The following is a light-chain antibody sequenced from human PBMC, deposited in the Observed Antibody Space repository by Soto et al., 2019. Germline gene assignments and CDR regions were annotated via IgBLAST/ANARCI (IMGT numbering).Light chain of an antibody. CDR1: TSDVGSYNL. CDR2: EVS. Sequence: QSALTQPASVSGSPGQSITISCTGTTSDVGSYNLVSWYQQHPGKAPKLMIYEVSKRPSGVSNRFSGSKSSNTASLTISGLRAEYEADYYCCSYAGSSTVVFGGGTKLTVL. V-gene: IGLV2-23*02. CDR3: CSYAGSSTVV. J-gene: IGLJ2*01.